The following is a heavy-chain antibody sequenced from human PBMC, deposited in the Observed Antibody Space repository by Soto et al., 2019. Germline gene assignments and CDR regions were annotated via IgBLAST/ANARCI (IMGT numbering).Heavy chain of an antibody. CDR1: GGSINNGDYY. Sequence: QVQLQESGPGLVKPSQTLSLTCTVSGGSINNGDYYWNWIRQHPEKGLEWMGYINYRGTTFYSPSLKSQIIISVDTSKNQFSLKLSSVTASDTAVYYCARDAPGAAPYWGQGTLVTVSS. CDR2: INYRGTT. V-gene: IGHV4-31*01. D-gene: IGHD6-13*01. CDR3: ARDAPGAAPY. J-gene: IGHJ4*02.